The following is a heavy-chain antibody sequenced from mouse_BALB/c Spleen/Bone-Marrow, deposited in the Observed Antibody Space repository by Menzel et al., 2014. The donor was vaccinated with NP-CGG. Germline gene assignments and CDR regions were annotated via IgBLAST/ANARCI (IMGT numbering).Heavy chain of an antibody. D-gene: IGHD3-3*01. Sequence: LEESGAELAKPGASVKMSCKASGYTFTSYWMHWVKQGPGQGLEWIGYINPSTGYTEYNQKFKDEATLTADKSSSTAYMQLSSLTSEDSAVYYCTIGGFDYWGQGTTLTVSS. CDR2: INPSTGYT. CDR3: TIGGFDY. CDR1: GYTFTSYW. J-gene: IGHJ2*01. V-gene: IGHV1-7*01.